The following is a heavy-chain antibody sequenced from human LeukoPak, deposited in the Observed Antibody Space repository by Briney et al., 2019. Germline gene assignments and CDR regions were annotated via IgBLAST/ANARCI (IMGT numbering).Heavy chain of an antibody. D-gene: IGHD6-13*01. Sequence: GGSLRLSCAASGFTLSSYSMSWVRQAPGKGLEWVAVISYDGSNKYYADSVKGRFTISRDNSKNTLYLQMNSLRAEDTAVYYCARVLHAAAPYVDYWGQGTLVTVSS. CDR1: GFTLSSYS. CDR3: ARVLHAAAPYVDY. V-gene: IGHV3-30-3*01. CDR2: ISYDGSNK. J-gene: IGHJ4*02.